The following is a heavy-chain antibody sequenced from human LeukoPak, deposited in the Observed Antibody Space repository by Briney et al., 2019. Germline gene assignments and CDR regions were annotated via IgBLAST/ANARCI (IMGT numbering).Heavy chain of an antibody. V-gene: IGHV4-59*01. CDR2: IYYSGST. D-gene: IGHD6-13*01. Sequence: SETLSLTCTVSGGSLSSYYWSWIRQPPGKGLEGIGYIYYSGSTNYNPSLTSRVTISVDTSKNQFSLKLSSVTAADTAVYYCARAGIAAAGTEGGNWFDPWGQGTLVTVSS. CDR1: GGSLSSYY. CDR3: ARAGIAAAGTEGGNWFDP. J-gene: IGHJ5*02.